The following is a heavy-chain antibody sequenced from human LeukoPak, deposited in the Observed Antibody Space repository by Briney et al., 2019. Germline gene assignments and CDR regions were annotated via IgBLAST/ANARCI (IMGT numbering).Heavy chain of an antibody. V-gene: IGHV3-23*01. D-gene: IGHD3-16*01. Sequence: PGGSLRLSCAASGFTFRNYAMNWVRQAPGKGLEWVSAIINNGGSTYYADSVMGRFTISRDNSKNTLYLQMNSLRAEDTAVYYCARGDLHYHDSTRRGFDIWGQGTMVTVSS. CDR1: GFTFRNYA. CDR3: ARGDLHYHDSTRRGFDI. CDR2: IINNGGST. J-gene: IGHJ3*02.